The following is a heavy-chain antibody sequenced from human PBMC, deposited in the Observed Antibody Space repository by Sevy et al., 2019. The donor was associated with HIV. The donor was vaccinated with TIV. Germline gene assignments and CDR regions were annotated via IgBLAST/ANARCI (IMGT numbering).Heavy chain of an antibody. J-gene: IGHJ4*02. V-gene: IGHV3-23*01. Sequence: GGSLRLSCAASGFIFSSYVMCWVRQAPGKGLEWVSTISGSGGSTYYADSVKGRFTISRDNSKNTLDLQMNSLRAEDTAVYYCEAIATAGRDYWGQGTLVTVSS. D-gene: IGHD6-13*01. CDR2: ISGSGGST. CDR3: EAIATAGRDY. CDR1: GFIFSSYV.